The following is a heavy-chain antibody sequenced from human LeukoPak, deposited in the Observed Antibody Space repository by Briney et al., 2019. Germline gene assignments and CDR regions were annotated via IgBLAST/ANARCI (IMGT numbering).Heavy chain of an antibody. CDR2: IYHSGST. CDR1: GGSISSYY. V-gene: IGHV4-59*12. D-gene: IGHD6-6*01. J-gene: IGHJ3*02. Sequence: SETLSLTCTVSGGSISSYYWSWIRQPPGKGLEWIGYIYHSGSTYYNPSLKSRVTISVDRSKNQFSLKLSSVTAADTAVYYCAKGGYSSSSGAFDIWGQGTMVTVSS. CDR3: AKGGYSSSSGAFDI.